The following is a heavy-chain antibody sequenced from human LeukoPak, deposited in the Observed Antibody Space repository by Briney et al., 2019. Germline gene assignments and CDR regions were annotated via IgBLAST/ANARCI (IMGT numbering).Heavy chain of an antibody. J-gene: IGHJ4*02. CDR2: INHSGST. V-gene: IGHV4-34*01. CDR3: ARVPHYCDFDY. CDR1: GGSFSGYY. Sequence: PSETLSLTCAVYGGSFSGYYWSWIRQPPGKGLEWIGEINHSGSTNYNPSLKSRVTISVDTSKNQFSLKLSSVTAADTAVYYCARVPHYCDFDYWGQGTLVTVSS. D-gene: IGHD4-17*01.